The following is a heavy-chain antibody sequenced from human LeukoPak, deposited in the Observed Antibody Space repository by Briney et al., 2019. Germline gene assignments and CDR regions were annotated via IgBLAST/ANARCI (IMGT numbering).Heavy chain of an antibody. D-gene: IGHD3-16*02. CDR2: IYYSGST. CDR1: GGSISSYY. V-gene: IGHV4-59*01. Sequence: SETLSLTCTISGGSISSYYWTWIRQPPGKGLEWIGYIYYSGSTNYNPSLKSRVTISVDTSKNQFSLKLSSVTAADTAVYYCARYVWGSYPTFEDYWGQGTLVTVSS. CDR3: ARYVWGSYPTFEDY. J-gene: IGHJ4*02.